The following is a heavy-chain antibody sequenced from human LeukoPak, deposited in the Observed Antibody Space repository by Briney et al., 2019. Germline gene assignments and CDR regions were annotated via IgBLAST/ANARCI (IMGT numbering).Heavy chain of an antibody. D-gene: IGHD3-9*01. Sequence: GASVKVSCKASGYTLTGYYMHWVRQAPGQGLEWMGWINPNSGGTNYAQKFQGRVTMTRDTSISTAYMELSRLRSDDTAVYYCARADYDILTGPINYYYMDVWGKGTTVTVSS. J-gene: IGHJ6*03. V-gene: IGHV1-2*02. CDR2: INPNSGGT. CDR3: ARADYDILTGPINYYYMDV. CDR1: GYTLTGYY.